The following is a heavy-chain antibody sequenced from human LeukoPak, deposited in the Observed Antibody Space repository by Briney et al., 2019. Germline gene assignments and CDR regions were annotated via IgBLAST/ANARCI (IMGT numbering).Heavy chain of an antibody. Sequence: PGGSLRLSCAASGFTFSSYSMNWVRQAPGKGLEWVSSISSSSSYIYYADSVKGRFTISRDNAKNSLYLQMNSLRAEDTAVYYCARASAAGTNFDYWGQGTLATVS. CDR2: ISSSSSYI. V-gene: IGHV3-21*01. J-gene: IGHJ4*02. D-gene: IGHD6-13*01. CDR3: ARASAAGTNFDY. CDR1: GFTFSSYS.